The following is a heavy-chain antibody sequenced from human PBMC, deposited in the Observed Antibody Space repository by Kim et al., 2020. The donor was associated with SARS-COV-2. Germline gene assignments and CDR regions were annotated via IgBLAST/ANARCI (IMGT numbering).Heavy chain of an antibody. V-gene: IGHV3-7*01. J-gene: IGHJ5*02. D-gene: IGHD1-1*01. CDR2: IRGGGGEK. CDR1: GFMFSNYG. CDR3: ARARHPTEDNNFDP. Sequence: GGSLRLSCAASGFMFSNYGMSWVRQAPGRGLEWVSYIRGGGGEKLYVDSVKGRFIISRDNAKNSLYLEMNSLRVEDTAVYYCARARHPTEDNNFDPRGQGTLGT.